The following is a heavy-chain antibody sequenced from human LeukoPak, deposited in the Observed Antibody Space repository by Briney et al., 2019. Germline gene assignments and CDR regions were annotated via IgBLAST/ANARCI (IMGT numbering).Heavy chain of an antibody. D-gene: IGHD2-2*02. CDR1: GGSFSGYY. Sequence: SETLSLTCAVYGGSFSGYYWSWIRQPPGKGLEWIGEINHSGSTNYNPSLKSRVTISVDTSKNQFSLKLSSVTAADTALYYCARENRGYCSSTSCYTARGSWFDPWGQGTLVTVSS. CDR2: INHSGST. J-gene: IGHJ5*02. CDR3: ARENRGYCSSTSCYTARGSWFDP. V-gene: IGHV4-34*01.